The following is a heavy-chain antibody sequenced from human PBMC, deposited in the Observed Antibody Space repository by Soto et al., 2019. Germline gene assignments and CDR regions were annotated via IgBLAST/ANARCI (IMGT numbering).Heavy chain of an antibody. Sequence: GASVKVSCKASGYTFTSYDINWVRQATGQGLEWMGWMNPNSGNTGYAQKFQGRVTMTRNTSISTAYMELSSLRSEDTAVYYCARGFSARLQKRKNNLRYYMDFRGKGSTVIVSS. CDR1: GYTFTSYD. V-gene: IGHV1-8*01. J-gene: IGHJ6*03. D-gene: IGHD6-25*01. CDR2: MNPNSGNT. CDR3: ARGFSARLQKRKNNLRYYMDF.